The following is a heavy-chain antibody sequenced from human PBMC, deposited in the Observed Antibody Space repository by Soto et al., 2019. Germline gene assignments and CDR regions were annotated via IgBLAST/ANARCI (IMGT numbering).Heavy chain of an antibody. Sequence: QITLKESGPTLVKPTQTLTLTCTFSGFSLSTNGVGVGWVRQPPGKALEWLALIYWNDDKRYSPSLKSRLTITKDSSKNQVVLTMTNLDPVDTATYYCYNSVQYYWGQGTLVTVSS. CDR1: GFSLSTNGVG. CDR2: IYWNDDK. CDR3: YNSVQYY. V-gene: IGHV2-5*01. J-gene: IGHJ4*02. D-gene: IGHD1-1*01.